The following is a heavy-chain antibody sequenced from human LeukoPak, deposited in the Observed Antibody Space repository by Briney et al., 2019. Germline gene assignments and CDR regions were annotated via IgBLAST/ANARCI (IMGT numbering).Heavy chain of an antibody. CDR2: INPNSGGT. J-gene: IGHJ5*02. CDR3: ARAGKSYYGSGSYLGFDP. CDR1: GYTFTGYY. V-gene: IGHV1-2*02. D-gene: IGHD3-10*01. Sequence: ASVRVSCKASGYTFTGYYMHWVRQAPGQGLEWMGWINPNSGGTNYAQKFQGRVTMTRDTSISTAYMELSRLRSDDTAVYYCARAGKSYYGSGSYLGFDPWGQGTLVTVPS.